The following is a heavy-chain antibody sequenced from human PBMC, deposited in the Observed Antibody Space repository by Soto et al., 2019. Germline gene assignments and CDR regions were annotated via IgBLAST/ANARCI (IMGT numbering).Heavy chain of an antibody. CDR2: IFYSGST. CDR3: ARVGGSGSPFDN. V-gene: IGHV4-31*03. J-gene: IGHJ4*02. Sequence: SETLSLTCTVSGDSINSGGYYWSWIRQHPGKGLEWIGYIFYSGSTYYNPSLKSRVTISVDMSKNQFSLKLSSVTAADTAVYYCARVGGSGSPFDNWGQGTLVTVSS. CDR1: GDSINSGGYY. D-gene: IGHD3-10*01.